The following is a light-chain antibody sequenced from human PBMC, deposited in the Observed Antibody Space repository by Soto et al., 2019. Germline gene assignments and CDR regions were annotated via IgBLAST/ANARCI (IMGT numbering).Light chain of an antibody. V-gene: IGKV3-11*01. CDR1: QSVGTS. Sequence: DIVLTQSPAPLSLSPGDRATLSCRASQSVGTSLAWYKQQPGQAPRLLIHDAAYRASGIPERFRGSGSGTDFSLSISSLEPDDFAVYYCQHRSSWPRSFGRGTKVEV. CDR2: DAA. CDR3: QHRSSWPRS. J-gene: IGKJ1*01.